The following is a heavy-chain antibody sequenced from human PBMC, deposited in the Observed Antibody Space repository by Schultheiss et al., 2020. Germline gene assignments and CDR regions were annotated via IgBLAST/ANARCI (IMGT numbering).Heavy chain of an antibody. Sequence: EGSLRLSCAASGFTFSSYSMNWVRQAPGKGLEWVSSISSSSSYIYYADSVKGRFTISRDNAKNSLYLQMNSLRAEDTAVYYCARGITMVRGVDYWGQGTLVTVSS. D-gene: IGHD3-10*01. CDR1: GFTFSSYS. CDR3: ARGITMVRGVDY. V-gene: IGHV3-21*01. J-gene: IGHJ4*02. CDR2: ISSSSSYI.